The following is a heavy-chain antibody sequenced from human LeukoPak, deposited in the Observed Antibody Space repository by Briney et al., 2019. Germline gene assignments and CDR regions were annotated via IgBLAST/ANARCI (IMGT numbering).Heavy chain of an antibody. J-gene: IGHJ4*02. V-gene: IGHV4-4*07. Sequence: PSETLSLTCTVSGGSISSYYWSWIRQPAGKGLEWIGRIYTSGSTNYNPSLKSRVTMSVGTSKNQFSLKLSSVTAADTAVYYCVGLWPRRGVMWGQGTLVTVSS. CDR2: IYTSGST. CDR3: VGLWPRRGVM. D-gene: IGHD3-10*01. CDR1: GGSISSYY.